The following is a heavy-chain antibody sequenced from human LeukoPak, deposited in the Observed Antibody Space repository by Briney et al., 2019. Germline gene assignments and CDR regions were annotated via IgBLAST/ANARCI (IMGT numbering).Heavy chain of an antibody. V-gene: IGHV3-21*01. CDR1: GFTVSSNY. Sequence: GGSLRLSCAASGFTVSSNYMSWVRQAPGKGLEWVSSISSSSSYIYQADSMKGRFTISRDNAKNSLYLQMNSLRAEDTAVYYCARGLYGYYSMDVWGQGTTVTVSS. J-gene: IGHJ6*02. CDR2: ISSSSSYI. CDR3: ARGLYGYYSMDV. D-gene: IGHD3-16*01.